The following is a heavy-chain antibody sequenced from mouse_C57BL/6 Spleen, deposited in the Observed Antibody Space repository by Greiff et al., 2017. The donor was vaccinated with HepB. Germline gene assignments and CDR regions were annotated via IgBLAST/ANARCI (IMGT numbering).Heavy chain of an antibody. CDR3: ARGGYTTAPDY. V-gene: IGHV1-22*01. CDR1: GYTFTDYN. Sequence: VQLKQSGPELVKPGASVKMSCKASGYTFTDYNMHWVKQSHGKSLEWIGYINPNNGGTSYNQKFKGKATLTVNKSSSTAYMELRSLTSEDSAVYYCARGGYTTAPDYWGQGTTLTVSS. J-gene: IGHJ2*01. D-gene: IGHD1-2*01. CDR2: INPNNGGT.